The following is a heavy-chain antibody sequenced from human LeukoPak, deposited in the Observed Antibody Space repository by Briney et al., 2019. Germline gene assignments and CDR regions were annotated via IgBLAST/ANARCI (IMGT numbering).Heavy chain of an antibody. V-gene: IGHV3-21*01. J-gene: IGHJ4*02. CDR2: ISSSGNYI. Sequence: GGSLRLSCAASGFTFSSYSMNWVRQGPGKGLEWVSSISSSGNYIYYADSVKGRFTISRDNAQNSVYLQMNSLRAEDTAVYYCARDVARSTSCYLYWGQGTLVTVSS. CDR1: GFTFSSYS. D-gene: IGHD2-2*01. CDR3: ARDVARSTSCYLY.